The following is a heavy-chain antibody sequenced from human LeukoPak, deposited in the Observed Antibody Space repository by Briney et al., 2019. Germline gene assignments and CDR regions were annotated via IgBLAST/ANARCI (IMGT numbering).Heavy chain of an antibody. CDR3: ARDSRGKGATVTTLGS. D-gene: IGHD4-17*01. V-gene: IGHV4-4*02. J-gene: IGHJ5*02. CDR2: IYHSGST. CDR1: GGSISSTNW. Sequence: SGTLSLTCAVSGGSISSTNWWSWVRQSPGKGLEWIGEIYHSGSTNYNPSLKSRVTISVDKSKNQFSLKLSSVTAADTAVYYCARDSRGKGATVTTLGSWGQGTLVTVSS.